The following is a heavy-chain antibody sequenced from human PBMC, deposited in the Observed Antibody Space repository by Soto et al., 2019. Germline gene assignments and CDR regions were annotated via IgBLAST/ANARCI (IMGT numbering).Heavy chain of an antibody. CDR2: TYYRSKWYN. Sequence: SQTLSLTCAISGDSVSSNSAAWNWIRQSPSRGLEWLGRTYYRSKWYNDYAVSVKSRITINPDTSKNQFSLQLNSVTPEDTAVYYCARDVVAVARTYYYYGMDVWGQGTTVTVSS. CDR3: ARDVVAVARTYYYYGMDV. V-gene: IGHV6-1*01. D-gene: IGHD6-19*01. CDR1: GDSVSSNSAA. J-gene: IGHJ6*02.